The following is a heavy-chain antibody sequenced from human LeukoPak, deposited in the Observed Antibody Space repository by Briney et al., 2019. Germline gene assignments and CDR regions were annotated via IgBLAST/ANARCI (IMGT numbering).Heavy chain of an antibody. V-gene: IGHV1-24*01. J-gene: IGHJ4*02. Sequence: ASVKVSCTVSGYTLTELSMHWVRQAPGKGLEWMGGFDPEDGETIYAQKFQGRVTMTEDTSTDTAYMELSSLRSEDTAVYYCATDYYDSSGYYWRGRDFLDWGQGTLVTVSS. CDR3: ATDYYDSSGYYWRGRDFLD. D-gene: IGHD3-22*01. CDR2: FDPEDGET. CDR1: GYTLTELS.